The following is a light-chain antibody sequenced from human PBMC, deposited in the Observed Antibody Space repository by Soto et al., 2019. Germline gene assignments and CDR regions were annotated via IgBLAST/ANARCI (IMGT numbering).Light chain of an antibody. V-gene: IGKV1-5*01. Sequence: DSQMTQSPSTLSASVGDRVTITCRASQSISSWLAWYQQKPGKAPKLLIYDASSLESGVPSRFSGSGSGTEFTLTISSLQPDDFATYYCQQYNSYPAFGQRTKVDI. CDR2: DAS. CDR1: QSISSW. CDR3: QQYNSYPA. J-gene: IGKJ1*01.